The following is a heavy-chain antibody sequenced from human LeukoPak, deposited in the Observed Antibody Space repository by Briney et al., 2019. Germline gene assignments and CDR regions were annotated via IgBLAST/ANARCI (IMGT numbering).Heavy chain of an antibody. CDR2: ISGSGDST. CDR1: GFTFSSYA. D-gene: IGHD3-22*01. V-gene: IGHV3-23*01. Sequence: PGGSLRLSCTASGFTFSSYAMTWVRQAPGKGLEWVSSISGSGDSTYYADSVKGRFTISRDNSKNTLYLQMNSLRAEDTAVYYCARTGYDSSGYYYWGQGTLVTVSS. CDR3: ARTGYDSSGYYY. J-gene: IGHJ4*02.